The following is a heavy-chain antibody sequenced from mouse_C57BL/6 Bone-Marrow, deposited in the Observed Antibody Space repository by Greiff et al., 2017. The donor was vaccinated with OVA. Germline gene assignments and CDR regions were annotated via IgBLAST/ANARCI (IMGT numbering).Heavy chain of an antibody. CDR3: TRPTVVEDY. Sequence: VQLQQSGAELVRPGASVKLSCTASGFNIKDDYMHWVKQRPEQGLEWIGWIDPENGDTEYASKFQGKATITADTSSNTAYLQLSSLTSEDTAVYYCTRPTVVEDYWGQGTSVTVSS. V-gene: IGHV14-4*01. CDR1: GFNIKDDY. J-gene: IGHJ4*01. CDR2: IDPENGDT. D-gene: IGHD1-1*01.